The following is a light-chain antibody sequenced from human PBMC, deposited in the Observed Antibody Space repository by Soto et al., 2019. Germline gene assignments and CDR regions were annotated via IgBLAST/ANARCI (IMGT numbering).Light chain of an antibody. Sequence: EIVLTQSPGTLSLSPGESATLSCRASQSIARAYLAWYHQKPGQAPRLLIYGTSTRATGIPDRFSGSGSGTDFTLSISRLEPEDFAVYYCQQYATSRWTFGQGTKVEIK. CDR1: QSIARAY. J-gene: IGKJ1*01. CDR2: GTS. V-gene: IGKV3-20*01. CDR3: QQYATSRWT.